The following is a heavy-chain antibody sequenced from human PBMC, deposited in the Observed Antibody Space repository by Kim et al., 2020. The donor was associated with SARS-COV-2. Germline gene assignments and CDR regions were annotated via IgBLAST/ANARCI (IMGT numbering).Heavy chain of an antibody. D-gene: IGHD3-10*01. CDR2: IYYSGST. Sequence: SETLSLTCTVSGGSISSYYWSWIRQPPGKGLEWIGYIYYSGSTNYNPSLKSRVTISVDTSKNQFSLKLSSVTAADTAVYYCARARITGAFDIWGQGTMVTVSS. V-gene: IGHV4-59*01. CDR1: GGSISSYY. J-gene: IGHJ3*02. CDR3: ARARITGAFDI.